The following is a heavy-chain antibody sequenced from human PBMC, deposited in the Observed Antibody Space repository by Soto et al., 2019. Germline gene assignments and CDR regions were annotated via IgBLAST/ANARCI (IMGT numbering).Heavy chain of an antibody. CDR1: GFTFSSYG. Sequence: QVQLVESGGGVVQPGRSLRLSCAASGFTFSSYGMHWVRQAPGKGLEWVAVISYDGTSTDFADSVKGRFTISRDNSKNTLYLEMNSLRAEDTAVYYCAKDLGGGWIPDYLDHWGQGTLVTVSS. CDR2: ISYDGTST. CDR3: AKDLGGGWIPDYLDH. V-gene: IGHV3-30*18. J-gene: IGHJ4*02. D-gene: IGHD3-16*01.